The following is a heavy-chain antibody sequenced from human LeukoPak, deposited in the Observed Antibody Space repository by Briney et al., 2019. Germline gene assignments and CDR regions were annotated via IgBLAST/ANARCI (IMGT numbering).Heavy chain of an antibody. CDR2: INPSGGST. CDR1: GYTFTSYY. Sequence: GASVKVSCRASGYTFTSYYMHWVRQPPGQGLEWMGIINPSGGSTSYAQKFQGRVTMTRDMSASTVYMELSSLRSEDTAVYYCARSSGDSSGFYYYDYWGQGTLVTVSS. J-gene: IGHJ4*02. CDR3: ARSSGDSSGFYYYDY. D-gene: IGHD3-22*01. V-gene: IGHV1-46*01.